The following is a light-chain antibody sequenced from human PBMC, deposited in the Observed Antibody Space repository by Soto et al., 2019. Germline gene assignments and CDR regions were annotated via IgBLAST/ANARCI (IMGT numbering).Light chain of an antibody. Sequence: QSVLTQPASVSGSPGQSLTISGLETTSDVGGFNYVSWYQQHPGKAPKLMIYDVTNRPSGVSYRFSGSKSGNTASLTISGLQAEDEADYYCNSYTSSSTYVFGTGTKLTVL. CDR2: DVT. J-gene: IGLJ1*01. CDR3: NSYTSSSTYV. V-gene: IGLV2-14*03. CDR1: TSDVGGFNY.